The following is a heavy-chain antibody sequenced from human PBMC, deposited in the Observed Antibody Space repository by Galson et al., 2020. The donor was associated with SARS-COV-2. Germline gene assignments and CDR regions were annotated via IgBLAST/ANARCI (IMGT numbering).Heavy chain of an antibody. Sequence: SETLSLTCTVSGGSISSYYWSWIRQPAGKGLEWIGRIYTSGNTNYNPSLKSRVTMSVDTSKNQFSLKLSSVTAADTAVYYCARGITALAAAGMDVWGQGTTVTVSS. V-gene: IGHV4-4*07. CDR1: GGSISSYY. J-gene: IGHJ6*02. D-gene: IGHD6-13*01. CDR3: ARGITALAAAGMDV. CDR2: IYTSGNT.